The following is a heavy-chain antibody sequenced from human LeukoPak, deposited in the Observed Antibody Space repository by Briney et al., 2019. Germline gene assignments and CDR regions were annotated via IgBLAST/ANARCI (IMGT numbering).Heavy chain of an antibody. D-gene: IGHD1-1*01. J-gene: IGHJ4*02. CDR1: GYTFTTYA. CDR2: INACNGNT. Sequence: ASVKVSCKASGYTFTTYAMHWVRQAPGQRLEWMGWINACNGNTKYSQKFQGRVTITRDTSASTAYVELSSLTSEDTAVYYCSRGTGNDWLYYFVYWGQGTLVTVSS. V-gene: IGHV1-3*01. CDR3: SRGTGNDWLYYFVY.